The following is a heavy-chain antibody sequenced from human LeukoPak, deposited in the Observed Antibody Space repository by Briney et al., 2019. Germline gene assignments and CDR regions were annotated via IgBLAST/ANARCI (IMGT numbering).Heavy chain of an antibody. CDR1: GFAFSNFD. J-gene: IGHJ4*02. D-gene: IGHD3-10*01. CDR2: MGTTEAFK. V-gene: IGHV3-23*01. CDR3: AKESGYSSGWDYFDS. Sequence: GGSLRLSCVASGFAFSNFDMNWVRQAPGKGLEWVSAMGTTEAFKYYADSVEGRFTISRDNFRNTLYLQMNSLKAEDTAVYYCAKESGYSSGWDYFDSWGLGTLVTVSS.